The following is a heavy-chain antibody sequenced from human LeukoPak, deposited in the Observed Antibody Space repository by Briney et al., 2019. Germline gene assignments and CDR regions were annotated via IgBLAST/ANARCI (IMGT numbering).Heavy chain of an antibody. V-gene: IGHV1-46*03. D-gene: IGHD1-26*01. CDR2: INVSGGST. Sequence: ASVKVSCKASRYTFTSYYMHWVRQAPGQGLEWVGSINVSGGSTTYAKKLLCRDTMTRDTSTRTVYMELSRLGSEETAVYYCARGRAVGVRAGFDYWGQGTLVTVSS. CDR3: ARGRAVGVRAGFDY. J-gene: IGHJ4*02. CDR1: RYTFTSYY.